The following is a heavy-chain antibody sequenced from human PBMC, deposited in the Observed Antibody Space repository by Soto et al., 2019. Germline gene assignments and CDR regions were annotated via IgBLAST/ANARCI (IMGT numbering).Heavy chain of an antibody. V-gene: IGHV1-8*01. Sequence: QVQLVQSGAEVKTPGASVKVSCKASGYTFASYDINWVRQAPGQGLEWMEWINHNSGNTGYAKKFQGRLTMTRDTALRIANTELSSLTNEDTAVYYCARSDGYNFNWLDSWGQGTLVTVSA. J-gene: IGHJ5*01. D-gene: IGHD2-21*01. CDR2: INHNSGNT. CDR1: GYTFASYD. CDR3: ARSDGYNFNWLDS.